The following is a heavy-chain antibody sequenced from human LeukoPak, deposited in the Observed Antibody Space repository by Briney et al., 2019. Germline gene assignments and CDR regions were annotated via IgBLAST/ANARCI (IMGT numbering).Heavy chain of an antibody. V-gene: IGHV3-30*02. Sequence: GGSVRLSCAASVFIYSSYSMNGVRQAPGRGLEGVAFIRYDGSNKYYADSVKGRFTITRDNSKNTMYLQMNSLRADDTAVYYCSKDTCERSRGYFDHWGQGTLVTVSS. CDR1: VFIYSSYS. CDR3: SKDTCERSRGYFDH. CDR2: IRYDGSNK. D-gene: IGHD3-16*01. J-gene: IGHJ4*02.